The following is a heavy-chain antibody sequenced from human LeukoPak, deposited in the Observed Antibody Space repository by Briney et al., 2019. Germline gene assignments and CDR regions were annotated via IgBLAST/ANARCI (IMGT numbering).Heavy chain of an antibody. D-gene: IGHD3-10*01. J-gene: IGHJ6*04. V-gene: IGHV4-31*03. CDR2: IYYSGST. CDR3: ARDIKSRGYYYGSGSWDV. Sequence: PSETLSLTCTVSGGSISSGGYYWSWIRQHPGKGLEWIGYIYYSGSTYYNPSLESRVTISVDTSKNQFSLKLSSVTAADTAVYYCARDIKSRGYYYGSGSWDVWGEGTTVTVSS. CDR1: GGSISSGGYY.